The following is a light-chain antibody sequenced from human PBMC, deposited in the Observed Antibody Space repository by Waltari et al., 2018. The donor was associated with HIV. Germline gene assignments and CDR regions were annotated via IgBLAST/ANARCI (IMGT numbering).Light chain of an antibody. CDR3: QQYDDGPRGIT. V-gene: IGKV3-15*01. CDR2: EAA. J-gene: IGKJ2*01. Sequence: EIVMTQSPPTLSVSPGQRVTLSCRASQSISAKVAWYQQRPGQAPRLLIYEAATRPTGIPARFSGSGSGTEFTLTISSLQSEDFATYFCQQYDDGPRGITFGQGTMPEIK. CDR1: QSISAK.